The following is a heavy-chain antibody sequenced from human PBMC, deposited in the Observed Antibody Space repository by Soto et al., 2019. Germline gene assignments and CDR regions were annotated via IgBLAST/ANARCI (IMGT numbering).Heavy chain of an antibody. CDR3: ARDPTSIAVAGTGGFDP. V-gene: IGHV6-1*01. Sequence: KQSQTLSLTCAISGDSVSSNSAAWNWIRQSPSRGLEWLGRTYYRSKWYNDYAVSVKSRITINPDTSKNQFSLQLNSVTPEDTAVYYCARDPTSIAVAGTGGFDPWGQGTLVTVSS. CDR1: GDSVSSNSAA. CDR2: TYYRSKWYN. J-gene: IGHJ5*02. D-gene: IGHD6-19*01.